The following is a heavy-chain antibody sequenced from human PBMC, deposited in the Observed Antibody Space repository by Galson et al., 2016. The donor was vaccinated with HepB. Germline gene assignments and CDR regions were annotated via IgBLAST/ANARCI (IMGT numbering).Heavy chain of an antibody. V-gene: IGHV3-23*01. CDR1: GFFSSGRA. J-gene: IGHJ4*02. Sequence: SLRLSCAASGFFSSGRAMSGVRQAPGKGLEWVSGLNRYGATTGYAASVKGRFTISRYNSNNTLYLQMNSLTTEDTAVYYCARDDYSGGRGSPDYWGQGTLVTVSS. CDR3: ARDDYSGGRGSPDY. D-gene: IGHD4/OR15-4a*01. CDR2: LNRYGATT.